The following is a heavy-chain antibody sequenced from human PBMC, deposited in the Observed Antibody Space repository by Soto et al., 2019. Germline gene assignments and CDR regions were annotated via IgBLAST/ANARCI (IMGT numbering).Heavy chain of an antibody. CDR2: IYYDGTT. CDR3: ARGRHCLDS. V-gene: IGHV4-59*02. Sequence: QVQLQESGPGLVKPSETLSLTCTVSGGSVSPYYWSWVRQPPGKGLEWIAYIYYDGTTNYNPPLKSQSPIQVNTPRNQSSRRRPSWPAGETAVYSGARGRHCLDSGGRGTLLT. D-gene: IGHD1-1*01. CDR1: GGSVSPYY. J-gene: IGHJ4*02.